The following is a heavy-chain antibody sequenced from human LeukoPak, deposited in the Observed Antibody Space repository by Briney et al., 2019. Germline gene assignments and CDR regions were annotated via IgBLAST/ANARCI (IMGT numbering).Heavy chain of an antibody. D-gene: IGHD1-26*01. CDR2: IIPIFGTA. CDR3: ARETSGSYNYYYYMDV. Sequence: GASVKVSCKASGGTFSSYAISWVRQAPGQGLEWMGGIIPIFGTANYAQKFQGRVTITADKSTSTAYMELSSLSSEDTAVYYCARETSGSYNYYYYMDVWGKGTTVTVSS. V-gene: IGHV1-69*06. CDR1: GGTFSSYA. J-gene: IGHJ6*03.